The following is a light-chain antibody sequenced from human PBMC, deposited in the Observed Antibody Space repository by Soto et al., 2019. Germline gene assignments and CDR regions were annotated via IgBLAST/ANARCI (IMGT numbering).Light chain of an antibody. V-gene: IGKV3-15*01. CDR1: QSVNTN. J-gene: IGKJ5*01. Sequence: EIVMTQSPATLSVSPGERATLSCRASQSVNTNVAWYQQKPGQPPRLLIYGASTRATGIPARFGGSGSGTEFTLTISSLQSEDFAVYSCQQYDNWPPITFGQGTRLEIK. CDR2: GAS. CDR3: QQYDNWPPIT.